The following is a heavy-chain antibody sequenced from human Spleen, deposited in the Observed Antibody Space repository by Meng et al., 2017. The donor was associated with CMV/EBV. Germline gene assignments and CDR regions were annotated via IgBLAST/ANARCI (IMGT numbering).Heavy chain of an antibody. CDR1: GGAISSGGDY. CDR2: IYYRGRT. Sequence: SGGAISSGGDYWSWIRQHPGKGLEWIGYIYYRGRTYYNPSLKSRVTISVETSKNQFSLKLSSVTAADTAVYYCARVSAVAALDWFDPWGQGTLVTVSS. J-gene: IGHJ5*02. D-gene: IGHD3-3*02. CDR3: ARVSAVAALDWFDP. V-gene: IGHV4-31*02.